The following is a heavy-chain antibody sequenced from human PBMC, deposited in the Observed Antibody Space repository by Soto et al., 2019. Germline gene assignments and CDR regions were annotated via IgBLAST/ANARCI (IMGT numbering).Heavy chain of an antibody. CDR3: ARRADFDDGSFDS. CDR2: INGEGTTT. D-gene: IGHD3-9*01. V-gene: IGHV3-74*01. CDR1: GFRFARYL. J-gene: IGHJ4*02. Sequence: GGSLRLSWAASGFRFARYLMHWVRQIPGKGLVWVSSINGEGTTTDYADFAKGRFTISRDNARNTLYLQMNRLRDDDTAMYYCARRADFDDGSFDSWGQGTLVTVLL.